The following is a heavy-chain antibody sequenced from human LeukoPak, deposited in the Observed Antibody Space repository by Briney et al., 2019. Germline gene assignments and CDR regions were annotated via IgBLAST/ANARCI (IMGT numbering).Heavy chain of an antibody. CDR2: IYYSGST. CDR3: ARHGSSSSWYGDWFDP. Sequence: SETLSLTCTVSGGSISSYYWSWIRQPPGKGLEWIGYIYYSGSTNYNPSLKSRVTISVDTSKNQFSLKLSSVTAADTAVYYCARHGSSSSWYGDWFDPWGQGTLVTVSS. CDR1: GGSISSYY. V-gene: IGHV4-59*08. D-gene: IGHD6-13*01. J-gene: IGHJ5*02.